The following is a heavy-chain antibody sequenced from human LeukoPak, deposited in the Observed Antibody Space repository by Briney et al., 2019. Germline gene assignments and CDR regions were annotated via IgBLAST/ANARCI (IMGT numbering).Heavy chain of an antibody. CDR3: AKEGVVVAATEGHWFDP. Sequence: PGGSLRLSCVGSGFIFNAFEMDWVRQAPGKGLEWVSSISTSSTYIKYADSVKGRFTISRDNAKNSLYLQMNSLRAEDTALYYCAKEGVVVAATEGHWFDPWGQGTLVTVSS. CDR2: ISTSSTYI. D-gene: IGHD2-15*01. V-gene: IGHV3-21*04. J-gene: IGHJ5*02. CDR1: GFIFNAFE.